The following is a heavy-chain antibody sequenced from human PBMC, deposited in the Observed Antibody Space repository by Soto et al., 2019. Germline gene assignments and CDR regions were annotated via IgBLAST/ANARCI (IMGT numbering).Heavy chain of an antibody. CDR3: AKESRGYSGYDRDFDY. J-gene: IGHJ4*02. V-gene: IGHV3-23*01. Sequence: GGSLRLSCAASGFTFSSYAMSWVRQAPGKGLEWVSAISGSGGSTYYADSVKGRFTISRDNSKNTLYLQMNSLRAEDTAVYYCAKESRGYSGYDRDFDYWGQGTLVTVSS. CDR1: GFTFSSYA. CDR2: ISGSGGST. D-gene: IGHD5-12*01.